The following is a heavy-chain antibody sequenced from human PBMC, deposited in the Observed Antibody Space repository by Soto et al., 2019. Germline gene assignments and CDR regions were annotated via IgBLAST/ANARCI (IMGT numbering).Heavy chain of an antibody. CDR1: GGTFSSYA. V-gene: IGHV1-69*13. D-gene: IGHD2-2*01. J-gene: IGHJ4*02. Sequence: GASVKVSCKASGGTFSSYAISWVRQAPGQGLEWMGGIIPIFGTANYAQKFQGRVTITADESTSTAYMELSSLRSEDTAVYYCARDRESKYCISTSCYVGPGYWGQGTLVTVSS. CDR2: IIPIFGTA. CDR3: ARDRESKYCISTSCYVGPGY.